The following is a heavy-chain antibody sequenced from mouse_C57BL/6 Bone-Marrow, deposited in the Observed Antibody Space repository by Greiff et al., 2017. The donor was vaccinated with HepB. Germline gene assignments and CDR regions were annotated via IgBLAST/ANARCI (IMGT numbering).Heavy chain of an antibody. J-gene: IGHJ2*01. V-gene: IGHV5-4*03. CDR1: GFTFSSYA. D-gene: IGHD1-1*01. CDR2: ISDGGSYT. Sequence: DVKLVESGGGLVKPGGSLKLSCAASGFTFSSYAMSWVRQTPEKRLEWVATISDGGSYTYYPDNVKGRFTISRDNAKNNLYLQMSHLKSEDTAMYYCARGGITTVVATGYFDYWGQGTTLTVSS. CDR3: ARGGITTVVATGYFDY.